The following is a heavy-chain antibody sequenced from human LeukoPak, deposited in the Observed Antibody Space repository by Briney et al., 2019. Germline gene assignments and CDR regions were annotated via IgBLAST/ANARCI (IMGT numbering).Heavy chain of an antibody. J-gene: IGHJ4*02. CDR2: ISSNGDGT. Sequence: GSLRLSCSASGFTFSSYAMHWVRQAPGKGLEYVSAISSNGDGTYYADSVKGRFTISRDNSKNTLFLQMSSLRAEDTAVYYCVKDHGVGSSWRNYFDYWGQGTLVTVSS. CDR3: VKDHGVGSSWRNYFDY. D-gene: IGHD6-13*01. V-gene: IGHV3-64D*09. CDR1: GFTFSSYA.